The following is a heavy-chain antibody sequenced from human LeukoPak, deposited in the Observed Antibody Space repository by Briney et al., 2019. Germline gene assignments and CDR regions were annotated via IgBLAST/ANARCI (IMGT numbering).Heavy chain of an antibody. V-gene: IGHV4-39*07. CDR3: ARDLSLRFNPNWCDP. CDR1: GGSISSSSYY. J-gene: IGHJ5*02. CDR2: IYYSGST. D-gene: IGHD3-3*01. Sequence: SETLSLTCTVSGGSISSSSYYWGWIRQPPGKGLEWIGSIYYSGSTYYNPSLKSRVTISVDTSKNQFSLKLSSVTAADTAVYYCARDLSLRFNPNWCDPWGQGTLVTVSS.